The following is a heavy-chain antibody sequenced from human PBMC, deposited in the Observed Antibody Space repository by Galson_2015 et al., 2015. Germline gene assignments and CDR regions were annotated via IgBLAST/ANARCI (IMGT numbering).Heavy chain of an antibody. J-gene: IGHJ4*02. Sequence: SLRLSCAASGFTFSNAWMSWVRQAPGKGLEWVGRIKSKTDGGTTDYAAPVKGRFTISRDDSKNTLYLQMNSLKTEDTAVYYCTTGGPQQLGPYYFDYWGQGTLVTVSS. CDR2: IKSKTDGGTT. D-gene: IGHD6-13*01. CDR1: GFTFSNAW. CDR3: TTGGPQQLGPYYFDY. V-gene: IGHV3-15*01.